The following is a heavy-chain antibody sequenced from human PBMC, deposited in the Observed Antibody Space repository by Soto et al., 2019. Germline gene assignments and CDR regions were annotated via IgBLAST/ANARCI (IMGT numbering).Heavy chain of an antibody. J-gene: IGHJ6*02. CDR2: IRSKASNYAT. Sequence: EVQVVESGGGLVQPGGSLKLSCAASGFTFSGSAMHWVRQASGNGLEWVGRIRSKASNYATAYAASVEGRFIISRDDSKNTAYLQMNSLKTEDTAVYYWTRHSVDVWGQGTTVTVS. D-gene: IGHD1-26*01. CDR3: TRHSVDV. CDR1: GFTFSGSA. V-gene: IGHV3-73*02.